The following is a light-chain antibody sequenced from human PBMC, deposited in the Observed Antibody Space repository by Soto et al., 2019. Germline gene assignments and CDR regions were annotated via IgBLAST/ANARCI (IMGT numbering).Light chain of an antibody. CDR1: QRITSW. CDR2: DAS. J-gene: IGKJ1*01. CDR3: QHYNTYPWT. V-gene: IGKV1-5*01. Sequence: DIRMTQSPSTLSASVGERVTITCRAGQRITSWLAWYQQKPGKAPKLLIYDASTLESGVPSRFSGSGSGTEFTLTISSLQPDDFATYYCQHYNTYPWTFGQGTQVDIK.